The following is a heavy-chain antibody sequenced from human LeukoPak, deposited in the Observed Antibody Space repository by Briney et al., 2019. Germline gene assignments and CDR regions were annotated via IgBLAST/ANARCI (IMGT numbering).Heavy chain of an antibody. CDR1: GGSFSGYY. CDR2: INHSGST. J-gene: IGHJ5*02. Sequence: KPSETLSLTCAVYGGSFSGYYWSWIRQPPGKGLEWIGEINHSGSTNYNPSLKSRVTISVDTSKNQFSLKLSSVTAADTAVYYCARGSQYYYGSGSYFSWFDPWGQGTLVTVSS. D-gene: IGHD3-10*01. CDR3: ARGSQYYYGSGSYFSWFDP. V-gene: IGHV4-34*01.